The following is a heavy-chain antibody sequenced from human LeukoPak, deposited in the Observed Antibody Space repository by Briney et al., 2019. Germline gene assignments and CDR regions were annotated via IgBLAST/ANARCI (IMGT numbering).Heavy chain of an antibody. CDR1: AGSISSSSYY. Sequence: PSETLSLTCTVSAGSISSSSYYWGWIRQPPGKGLEWIGSIYYSGSTYYNPSLKSRFTISVDTPKNQFSLKLSSVTAADTAVYYCARHYYDFWSVKSYYFDYWGQGTLVTVSS. D-gene: IGHD3-3*01. V-gene: IGHV4-39*01. CDR2: IYYSGST. J-gene: IGHJ4*02. CDR3: ARHYYDFWSVKSYYFDY.